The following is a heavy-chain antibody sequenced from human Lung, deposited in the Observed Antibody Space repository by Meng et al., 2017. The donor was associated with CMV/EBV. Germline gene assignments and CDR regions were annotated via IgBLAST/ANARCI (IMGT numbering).Heavy chain of an antibody. CDR3: VRDRIGLFDP. CDR2: IIPTFTTI. J-gene: IGHJ5*02. CDR1: GDHFSNLA. V-gene: IGHV1-69*05. D-gene: IGHD2-15*01. Sequence: KVYAKASGDHFSNLAIGRVRQTPGQGLEWMGGIIPTFTTIKYAQKSQGRLTITTDRSTSTAYMDLSSLRSDDTAVYYCVRDRIGLFDPWGQGTLVTVSS.